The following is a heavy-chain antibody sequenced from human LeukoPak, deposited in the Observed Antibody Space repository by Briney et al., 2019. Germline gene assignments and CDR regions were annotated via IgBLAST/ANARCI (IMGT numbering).Heavy chain of an antibody. CDR2: INHSGST. CDR1: GGSFSGYY. D-gene: IGHD4-17*01. Sequence: PSETLSLTCAVYGGSFSGYYWSWIRQPPGKGLEWIGEINHSGSTNYNPSLKSRVTISVDTSKNQFSLKLSSVTAADTAVYYCAIYGVDAFDIWGQGTMVTVSS. CDR3: AIYGVDAFDI. V-gene: IGHV4-34*01. J-gene: IGHJ3*02.